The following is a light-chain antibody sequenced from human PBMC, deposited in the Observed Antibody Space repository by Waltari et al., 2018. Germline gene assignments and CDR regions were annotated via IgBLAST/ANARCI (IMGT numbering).Light chain of an antibody. Sequence: QSALTQSPSLSGTPGQRVTISCSGTSPNTEGNNANCYRQFPGTAPKLLICRNSERHSGVTDRFSGAKSGTSASLAISGLQSEDEAEYYCSACDDSVHVFGSGTRVTVL. J-gene: IGLJ1*01. CDR1: SPNTEGNN. CDR3: SACDDSVHV. CDR2: RNS. V-gene: IGLV1-44*01.